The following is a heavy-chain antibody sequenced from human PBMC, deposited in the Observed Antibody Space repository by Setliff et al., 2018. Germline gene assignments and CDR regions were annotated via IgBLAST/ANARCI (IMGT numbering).Heavy chain of an antibody. J-gene: IGHJ4*02. D-gene: IGHD3-16*02. CDR2: ISFNSGSTI. V-gene: IGHV3-11*04. CDR1: GFTSSDYY. CDR3: AKDIVAPGLFLDY. Sequence: GGSLRLSCAASGFTSSDYYMSWIRQAPGKGLEWVSYISFNSGSTIYYADSVKGRFTISRDNAKNSLYLQMNSLRAEDTAVYYCAKDIVAPGLFLDYWGQGTLVTVSS.